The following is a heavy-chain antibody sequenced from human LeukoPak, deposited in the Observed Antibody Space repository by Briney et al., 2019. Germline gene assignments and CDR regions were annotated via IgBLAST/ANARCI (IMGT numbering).Heavy chain of an antibody. Sequence: SETVSLSCTVSGGSISSGGYYWSWIRQHPGKGLEWIGYIYHSGSTKYNPSLESRVTISVDTSKNQFSLKLRSATAADTAVYYCARSSRGLGYDFPFDYWGQGTLVTVSS. CDR2: IYHSGST. CDR1: GGSISSGGYY. J-gene: IGHJ4*02. CDR3: ARSSRGLGYDFPFDY. V-gene: IGHV4-61*08. D-gene: IGHD3-3*01.